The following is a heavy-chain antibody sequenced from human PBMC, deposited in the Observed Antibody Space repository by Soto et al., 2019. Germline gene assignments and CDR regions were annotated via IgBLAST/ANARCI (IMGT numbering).Heavy chain of an antibody. J-gene: IGHJ4*02. D-gene: IGHD6-19*01. CDR1: GGTFSSYA. CDR3: ARGSVVMDSSGWYCDY. CDR2: IIPIFGTA. V-gene: IGHV1-69*06. Sequence: KVSCKASGGTFSSYAISWVRQAPGQGLEWMGGIIPIFGTANYAQKFQGRVTITADKSTRTAYMELSSLRSEDTAVYYCARGSVVMDSSGWYCDYWGQGTMVTVYS.